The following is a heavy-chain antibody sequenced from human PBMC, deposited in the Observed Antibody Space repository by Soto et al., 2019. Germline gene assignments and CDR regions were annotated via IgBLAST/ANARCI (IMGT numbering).Heavy chain of an antibody. J-gene: IGHJ2*01. CDR1: GGSFSGYY. Sequence: QVQLQQWGAGPLRPLETLSLTCGVSGGSFSGYYWAWIRQSPGKGLEWIGEINDRGSINYNPSLKSRVSISVDTSKNPYSLKLRSVTAADTAVYYCARESHDMLTGPPWVWYFDLWGRGTLVTVSS. CDR3: ARESHDMLTGPPWVWYFDL. D-gene: IGHD3-9*01. V-gene: IGHV4-34*01. CDR2: INDRGSI.